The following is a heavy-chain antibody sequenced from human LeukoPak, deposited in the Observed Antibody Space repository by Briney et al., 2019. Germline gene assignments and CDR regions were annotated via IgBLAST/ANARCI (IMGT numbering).Heavy chain of an antibody. J-gene: IGHJ4*02. V-gene: IGHV1-69*04. CDR3: ARGRWGSSGWYYFDY. CDR2: IIPILGIA. Sequence: GASVKVSCKASGGTFSSYAISWVRQAPEQGLEWMGRIIPILGIANYAQKFQVRVTITADKSTSTAYMELSSLRSEDTAVYYCARGRWGSSGWYYFDYWGQGALVTVSS. D-gene: IGHD6-19*01. CDR1: GGTFSSYA.